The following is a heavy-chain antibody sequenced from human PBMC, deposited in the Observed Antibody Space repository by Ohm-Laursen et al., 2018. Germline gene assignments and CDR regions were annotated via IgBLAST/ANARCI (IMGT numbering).Heavy chain of an antibody. J-gene: IGHJ6*02. CDR1: GFTFTNYA. V-gene: IGHV3-23*01. CDR3: ARGYCSSTSCHKHYYYYYGMDV. Sequence: GSLRLSCAASGFTFTNYAMNWVRQAPGKGLEWVSAISGSGDSTYYADSVKGRFTISRDNSKNTLYLQMNSLRAEDTAVYYCARGYCSSTSCHKHYYYYYGMDVWGQGTTVTVSS. CDR2: ISGSGDST. D-gene: IGHD2-2*01.